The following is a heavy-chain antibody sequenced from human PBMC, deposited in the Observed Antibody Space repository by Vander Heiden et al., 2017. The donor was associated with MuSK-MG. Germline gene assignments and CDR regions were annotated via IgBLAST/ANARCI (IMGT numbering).Heavy chain of an antibody. V-gene: IGHV1-18*01. D-gene: IGHD1-26*01. CDR3: ARDKTRIMGVVYYGMDV. J-gene: IGHJ6*02. Sequence: QVQLVQSGAEVKKPGASVKVSCKASGYTFTSYGISWVRQAPGQGLEWMGWISAYNGNTNYARKLQGRVTMTTDTSTSTAYMELRSLRSDDTAVYYCARDKTRIMGVVYYGMDVWGQGTTVTVSS. CDR1: GYTFTSYG. CDR2: ISAYNGNT.